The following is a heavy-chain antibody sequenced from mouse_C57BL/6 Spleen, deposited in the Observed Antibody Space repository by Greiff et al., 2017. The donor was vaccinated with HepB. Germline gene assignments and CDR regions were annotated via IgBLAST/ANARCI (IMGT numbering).Heavy chain of an antibody. J-gene: IGHJ2*01. D-gene: IGHD2-2*01. V-gene: IGHV1-81*01. CDR2: IYPRSGNT. Sequence: QVHVKQSGAELARPGASVKLSCKASGYTFTSYGISWVKQRTGQGLEWIGEIYPRSGNTYYNEKFKGKATLTADKSSSTAYMELRSLTSEDSAVYFCAREVVTTGYYFDYWGQGTTLTVSS. CDR1: GYTFTSYG. CDR3: AREVVTTGYYFDY.